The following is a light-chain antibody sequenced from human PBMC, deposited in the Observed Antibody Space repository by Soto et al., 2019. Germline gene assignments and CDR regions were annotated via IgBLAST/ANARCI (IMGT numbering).Light chain of an antibody. J-gene: IGLJ3*02. Sequence: QLVLTQPPSASGTPGQRVTISCSGSSSNIGSNTVNWYQQVPGTAPRILVYSNNQRPSGVPDRFSGSKSGTSASLAISGLQSEDEADYYCAAWDDSLNGPMFGGGTKLTVL. CDR2: SNN. CDR3: AAWDDSLNGPM. CDR1: SSNIGSNT. V-gene: IGLV1-44*01.